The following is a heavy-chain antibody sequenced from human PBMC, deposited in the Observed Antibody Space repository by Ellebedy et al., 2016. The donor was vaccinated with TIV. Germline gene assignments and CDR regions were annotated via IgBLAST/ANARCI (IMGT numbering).Heavy chain of an antibody. CDR1: GFTFSNYW. D-gene: IGHD6-19*01. V-gene: IGHV3-7*01. CDR2: IKQDGSEK. CDR3: ARGQWLGRAYYFDY. Sequence: GESLKISCAASGFTFSNYWMSWVRQAPGKGLEWVANIKQDGSEKNYVDSVKGRFSISRDNAKNSMYLQMNSLRDEDTAVYYCARGQWLGRAYYFDYWGQGTLLTVSS. J-gene: IGHJ4*02.